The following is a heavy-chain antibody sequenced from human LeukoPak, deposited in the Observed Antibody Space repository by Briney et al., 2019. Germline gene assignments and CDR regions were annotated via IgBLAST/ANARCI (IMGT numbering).Heavy chain of an antibody. CDR2: INPNSGGT. V-gene: IGHV1-2*02. J-gene: IGHJ4*02. D-gene: IGHD2-2*01. CDR1: GYTFTSYG. Sequence: GASVKVSCKASGYTFTSYGISWVRQAPGQGLEWMGWINPNSGGTNYAQKFQGRVTMTRDTSISTAYMELSRLRSDDTAVYYCARSQYCSSTSCWSSPLVVTAILYWGQGTLVTVSS. CDR3: ARSQYCSSTSCWSSPLVVTAILY.